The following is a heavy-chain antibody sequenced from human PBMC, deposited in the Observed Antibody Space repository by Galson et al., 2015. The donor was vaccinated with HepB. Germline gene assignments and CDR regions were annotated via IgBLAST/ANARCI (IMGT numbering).Heavy chain of an antibody. CDR3: VKGWGSGY. D-gene: IGHD7-27*01. CDR1: GFTFSTFA. V-gene: IGHV3-64D*06. CDR2: VRSNGDST. J-gene: IGHJ4*02. Sequence: SLRLSCAASGFTFSTFAMHWVRQAPGKGLEYVLGVRSNGDSTYYADSVKGRFTISRDNSKNTLYLQMNSLTTEDTAVYYCVKGWGSGYWGQGTLVTVSS.